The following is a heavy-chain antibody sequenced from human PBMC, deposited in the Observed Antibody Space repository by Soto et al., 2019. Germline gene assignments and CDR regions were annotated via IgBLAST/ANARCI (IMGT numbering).Heavy chain of an antibody. CDR2: IIPILGIA. CDR3: ARDWGEGPPYYYYGMDV. CDR1: GGTFSSYT. J-gene: IGHJ6*02. Sequence: QVQLVQSGAEVKKPGSSVKVSCKASGGTFSSYTISWVRQAPGQGLEWMGRIIPILGIANYAQKFQGRVTITADKSTSTAYMELSSLRSEDTAAYYCARDWGEGPPYYYYGMDVWGQGTTVTVSS. V-gene: IGHV1-69*08. D-gene: IGHD3-10*01.